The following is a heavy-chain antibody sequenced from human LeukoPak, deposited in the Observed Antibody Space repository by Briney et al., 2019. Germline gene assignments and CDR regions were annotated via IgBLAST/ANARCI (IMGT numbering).Heavy chain of an antibody. Sequence: SVKVSCKTSGDTFSSYAINWGRQAPGQGLEWMGRIIPMLTIANYAQKFQGRVTITADKSTSTAYMELSSLRSEDTAVYYCARDEGDCPDYWGQGNLVTVSS. V-gene: IGHV1-69*04. CDR3: ARDEGDCPDY. CDR2: IIPMLTIA. J-gene: IGHJ4*02. CDR1: GDTFSSYA. D-gene: IGHD2-21*02.